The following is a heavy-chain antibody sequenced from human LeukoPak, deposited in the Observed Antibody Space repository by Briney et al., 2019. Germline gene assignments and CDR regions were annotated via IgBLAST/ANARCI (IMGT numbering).Heavy chain of an antibody. CDR1: GYTFTGYY. J-gene: IGHJ4*02. D-gene: IGHD2-15*01. Sequence: GASVKVSCKASGYTFTGYYMHWVRQAPGQGLEWMGWINPNSGGTNYAQKFQGRVTMTRDTSISTAYMELSRLRSDDTAVYYCARTGRDRYCSGGSCYGPIDYWGQGTLVTVSS. V-gene: IGHV1-2*02. CDR3: ARTGRDRYCSGGSCYGPIDY. CDR2: INPNSGGT.